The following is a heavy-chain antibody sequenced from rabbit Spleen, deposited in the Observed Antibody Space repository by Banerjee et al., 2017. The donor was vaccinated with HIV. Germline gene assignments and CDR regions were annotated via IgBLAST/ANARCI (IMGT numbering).Heavy chain of an antibody. D-gene: IGHD8-1*01. CDR1: GVSFSSSYY. Sequence: QSLEESGGGLVQPEGSLTLTCTASGVSFSSSYYMCWVRQAPGKGPEWIACIDSGSSGFTYFASWAKGRFTISKTSSTTVTLQMTSLTAADTATYFCARDAGTSFSTYGMDLWGQGTLVTVS. V-gene: IGHV1S40*01. J-gene: IGHJ6*01. CDR3: ARDAGTSFSTYGMDL. CDR2: IDSGSSGFT.